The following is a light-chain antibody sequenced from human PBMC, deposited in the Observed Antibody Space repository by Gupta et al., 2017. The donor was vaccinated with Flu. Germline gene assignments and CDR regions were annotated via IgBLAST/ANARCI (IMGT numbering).Light chain of an antibody. CDR2: KAS. J-gene: IGKJ1*01. CDR3: QQYRSYSWT. CDR1: QSISSW. V-gene: IGKV1-5*03. Sequence: GDRVTITCRASQSISSWLAWYQQKPGKAPKVLIYKASSLESGVPSRFSGSGSGTEFTLTVSSLQPDDFATYYCQQYRSYSWTFGQGTKVEIK.